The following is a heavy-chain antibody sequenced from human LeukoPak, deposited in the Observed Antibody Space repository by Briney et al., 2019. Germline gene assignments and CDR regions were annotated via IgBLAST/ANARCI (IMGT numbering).Heavy chain of an antibody. CDR2: IRYDGSNK. D-gene: IGHD6-25*01. J-gene: IGHJ4*02. V-gene: IGHV3-30*02. CDR1: GFTFSSYG. Sequence: GGSLRLSCAASGFTFSSYGMHWVRQAPGKGLEWVAFIRYDGSNKYYADSVKGRFTISRDNSKNTLYLQMNSLRAEDTAVYYCGKDMAATLDYWGQGTLVTVSS. CDR3: GKDMAATLDY.